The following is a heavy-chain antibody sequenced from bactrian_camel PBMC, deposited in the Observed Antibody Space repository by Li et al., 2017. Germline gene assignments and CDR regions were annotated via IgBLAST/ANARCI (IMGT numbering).Heavy chain of an antibody. D-gene: IGHD5*01. CDR1: GYTYCYYD. V-gene: IGHV3S53*01. J-gene: IGHJ4*01. Sequence: HVQLVESGGGSVQAGGSLRLSCLVLGYTYCYYDMSWYRQAPGKEREFVSGIVGDGRTNYADSVKGRFIVTRDDVANTLNLGMNALKTEDTGVYYCATTGWKGKLSARHGYYWGQGTQVTVS. CDR3: ATTGWKGKLSARHGYY. CDR2: IVGDGRT.